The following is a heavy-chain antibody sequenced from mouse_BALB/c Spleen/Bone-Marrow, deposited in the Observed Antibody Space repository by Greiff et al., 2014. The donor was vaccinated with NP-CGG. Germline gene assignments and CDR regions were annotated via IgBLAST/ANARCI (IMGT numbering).Heavy chain of an antibody. Sequence: VQLQQSGAELVKPGASVKLSCTASGFNIKDTYIHWVKQRPEQGLEWIGRIDPANEHTKYDPNFQGKATMTADTSSNTAYLQLSSLTSEDTAVYYCASLTGTFDYWGQGSTLTVSS. CDR3: ASLTGTFDY. D-gene: IGHD4-1*01. CDR1: GFNIKDTY. V-gene: IGHV14-3*02. CDR2: IDPANEHT. J-gene: IGHJ2*01.